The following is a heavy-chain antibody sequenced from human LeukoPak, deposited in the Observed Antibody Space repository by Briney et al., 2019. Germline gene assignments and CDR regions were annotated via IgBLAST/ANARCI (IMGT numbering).Heavy chain of an antibody. CDR2: ISGSGGST. Sequence: PGGSLGLSCAASGFTFSSYAMSWVRQAPGKGLEWVSAISGSGGSTYYADSVKGRFTISRDNSKNTLYLQMNSLRAEDTAVYYCAKGGPIRGDSRSFDYWGQGTLVTVSS. J-gene: IGHJ4*02. CDR3: AKGGPIRGDSRSFDY. D-gene: IGHD3-16*01. CDR1: GFTFSSYA. V-gene: IGHV3-23*01.